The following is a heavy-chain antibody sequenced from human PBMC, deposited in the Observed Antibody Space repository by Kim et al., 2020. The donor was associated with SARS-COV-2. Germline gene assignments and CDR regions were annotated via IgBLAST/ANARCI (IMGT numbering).Heavy chain of an antibody. D-gene: IGHD2-15*01. V-gene: IGHV3-7*01. CDR2: IKQDGSEK. CDR3: ARDRRGLVVGTAWLDP. J-gene: IGHJ5*02. Sequence: GGSLRLSCAASGFTFSSYWMSWVRQAPGQGLEWVANIKQDGSEKYYVDSVKGRFTISRDNAKNSLYVQMNSLRAEDTAVYYCARDRRGLVVGTAWLDPGGQGTLVTASS. CDR1: GFTFSSYW.